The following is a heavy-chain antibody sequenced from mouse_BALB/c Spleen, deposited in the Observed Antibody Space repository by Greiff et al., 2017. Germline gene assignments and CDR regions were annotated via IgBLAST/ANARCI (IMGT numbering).Heavy chain of an antibody. CDR3: ARQGLRNYAMDY. CDR1: GFTFSSYY. CDR2: INSNGGST. Sequence: EVQGVESGGGLVKLGGSLKLSCAASGFTFSSYYMSWVRQTPEKRLELVAAINSNGGSTYYPDTVKGRFTISRDNAKNTLYLQMSSLKSEDTALYYCARQGLRNYAMDYWGQGTSVTVSS. V-gene: IGHV5-6-2*01. D-gene: IGHD3-2*02. J-gene: IGHJ4*01.